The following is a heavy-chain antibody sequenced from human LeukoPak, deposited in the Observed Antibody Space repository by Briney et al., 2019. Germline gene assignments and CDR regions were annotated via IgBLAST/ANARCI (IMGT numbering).Heavy chain of an antibody. Sequence: ASVKVSCKASGYTFTGYYMHWVRQAPGQGLEWMGWINPNSGGTNYAQKFQGRVTMTRDTSISTAYMELSRLRSDDTAVYYCARWGGSSWYQISDYWGQGNPGHRLL. D-gene: IGHD6-13*01. V-gene: IGHV1-2*02. CDR2: INPNSGGT. CDR1: GYTFTGYY. CDR3: ARWGGSSWYQISDY. J-gene: IGHJ4*02.